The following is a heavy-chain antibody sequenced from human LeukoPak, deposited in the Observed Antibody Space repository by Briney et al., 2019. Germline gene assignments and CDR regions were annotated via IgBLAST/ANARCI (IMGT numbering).Heavy chain of an antibody. D-gene: IGHD6-6*01. V-gene: IGHV3-23*01. CDR3: AKWKYSNSGIDDY. CDR2: ISGSGDNT. CDR1: GFTFSSYA. Sequence: PGGSLRLPCAASGFTFSSYAMSWVRQVPGKGLEWVSVISGSGDNTYYADSVKGRFTISRGNSKNMLYLQMNSLRAEDTAVYYCAKWKYSNSGIDDYWGQGTLVTVSS. J-gene: IGHJ4*02.